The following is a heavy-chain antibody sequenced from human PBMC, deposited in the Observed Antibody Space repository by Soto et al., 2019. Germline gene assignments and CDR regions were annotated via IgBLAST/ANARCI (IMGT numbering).Heavy chain of an antibody. CDR1: GGTLSSFA. CDR2: FIPVVAMA. V-gene: IGHV1-69*04. Sequence: SVKVSCKTSGGTLSSFAISWVRQAPGQGLEWVGTFIPVVAMAKYGQNFQGRVTITADQSTNTLFMELRSLRYEDTAMYYCANGHDNSFYYGMDVWGQGTTVTVSS. J-gene: IGHJ6*02. D-gene: IGHD1-1*01. CDR3: ANGHDNSFYYGMDV.